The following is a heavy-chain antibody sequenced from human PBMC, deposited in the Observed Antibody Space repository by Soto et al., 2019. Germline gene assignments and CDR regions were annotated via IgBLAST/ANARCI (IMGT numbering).Heavy chain of an antibody. J-gene: IGHJ6*02. CDR1: GCTFSSYA. CDR2: IIPIFGTA. CDR3: ARVRSSGWYYYYGMDV. D-gene: IGHD6-19*01. V-gene: IGHV1-69*13. Sequence: GASVKVSRKASGCTFSSYAISWVRQAPGQGLEWMGGIIPIFGTANYAQKFQGRVTITADESTSTAYMELSSLRSEDTAVYYCARVRSSGWYYYYGMDVWGQGTTVTVSS.